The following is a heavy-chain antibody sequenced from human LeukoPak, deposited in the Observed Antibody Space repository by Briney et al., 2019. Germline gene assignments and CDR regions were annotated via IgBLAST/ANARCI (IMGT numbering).Heavy chain of an antibody. CDR3: ARQGRIAAPKYYYYHYYMDV. CDR1: GGSFSGYY. D-gene: IGHD6-6*01. CDR2: INHSGST. J-gene: IGHJ6*03. Sequence: KPSETLSLTCAVYGGSFSGYYWSWIRQPPGKGLEWIGEINHSGSTNYNPSLKSRVTISVDTSKNQFSLKLSSVTAADTAVYYCARQGRIAAPKYYYYHYYMDVWGKGTTVTVSS. V-gene: IGHV4-34*01.